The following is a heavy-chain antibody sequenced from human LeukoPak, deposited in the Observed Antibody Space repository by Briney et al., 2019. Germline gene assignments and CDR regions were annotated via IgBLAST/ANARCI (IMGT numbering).Heavy chain of an antibody. J-gene: IGHJ4*02. CDR1: GGSFSGYY. CDR3: ARGRITMVRGVSHLFDY. D-gene: IGHD3-10*01. V-gene: IGHV4-34*01. Sequence: SETLSLTCAVYGGSFSGYYWSWIRQPPGKGLEWIGEINHSGSTNYNPSLKSRVTISVDTSKNQFSLKLSSVTAADTAVYYCARGRITMVRGVSHLFDYWGQGTLVTVSS. CDR2: INHSGST.